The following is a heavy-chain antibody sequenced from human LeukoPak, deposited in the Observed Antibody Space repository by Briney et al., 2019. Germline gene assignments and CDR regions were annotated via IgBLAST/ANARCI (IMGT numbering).Heavy chain of an antibody. D-gene: IGHD3-10*01. CDR3: ASHTYYYSSGSFAY. CDR1: GGTFSSYA. V-gene: IGHV1-8*02. Sequence: GASVTVSCKASGGTFSSYAISWVRQAPGQGPEWMGWMNPSSGNTGYAQRFQGRVTMTRDTSINTAYLELSSLRSEDTAVYYCASHTYYYSSGSFAYWGQGTLVTVSS. J-gene: IGHJ4*02. CDR2: MNPSSGNT.